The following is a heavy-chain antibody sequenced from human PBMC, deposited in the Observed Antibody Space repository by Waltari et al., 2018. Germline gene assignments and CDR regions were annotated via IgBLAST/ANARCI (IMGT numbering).Heavy chain of an antibody. J-gene: IGHJ4*02. D-gene: IGHD1-20*01. CDR2: ITVGDDT. CDR3: ATPFYNWDDPLHS. Sequence: EVQLLESGGDLVQPGGSLSLSCAASGMTFSNYAINWVRLAPGGGLVWVSGITVGDDTHYADSVRGRFTISRDTSKDTVYLQMNGLSADDMALYYCATPFYNWDDPLHSWGQGTLVTVSS. CDR1: GMTFSNYA. V-gene: IGHV3-23*01.